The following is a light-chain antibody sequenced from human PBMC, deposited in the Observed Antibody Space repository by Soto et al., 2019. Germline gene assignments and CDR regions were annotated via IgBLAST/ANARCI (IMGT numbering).Light chain of an antibody. V-gene: IGKV3-11*01. CDR1: QPVSDK. CDR3: QQRGDWPPIT. Sequence: EVVMTQSPANLSVSPGAGATLSCWASQPVSDKLAWYQQKPGQAPRLLIYNASNRTTGIPARFSGSGSGTDFTLTISSLEPEDFAVYYCQQRGDWPPITFGQGTRLEIK. J-gene: IGKJ5*01. CDR2: NAS.